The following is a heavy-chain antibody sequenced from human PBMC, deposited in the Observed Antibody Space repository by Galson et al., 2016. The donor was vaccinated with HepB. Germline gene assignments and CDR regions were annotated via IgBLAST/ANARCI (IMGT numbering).Heavy chain of an antibody. D-gene: IGHD4-11*01. J-gene: IGHJ4*02. CDR2: ITYGGGDK. CDR3: AREQGYSDYRTADC. V-gene: IGHV3-33*01. Sequence: SLRLSCAASGFTIRNNGMHWVRQAPGKGVEWVAVITYGGGDKYYGDSVKGRFTISRDDSRNTLHLEMNSLRVEDTAVYYCAREQGYSDYRTADCWGQGTRVIVSS. CDR1: GFTIRNNG.